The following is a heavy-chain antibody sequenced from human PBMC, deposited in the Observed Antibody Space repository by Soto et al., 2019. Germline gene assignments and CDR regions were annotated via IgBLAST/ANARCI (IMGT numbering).Heavy chain of an antibody. CDR1: GFTFSDYY. J-gene: IGHJ3*02. Sequence: GGSLRLSCAASGFTFSDYYMSWIRQAPGKGLEWVSYISSSGSTIYYADSVKGRFTISRYNAKNSLYLQMNSLRAEDTAVYYCARERMDVVVPAAMGVDAFDIWGQGTMVTVSS. D-gene: IGHD2-2*01. V-gene: IGHV3-11*01. CDR3: ARERMDVVVPAAMGVDAFDI. CDR2: ISSSGSTI.